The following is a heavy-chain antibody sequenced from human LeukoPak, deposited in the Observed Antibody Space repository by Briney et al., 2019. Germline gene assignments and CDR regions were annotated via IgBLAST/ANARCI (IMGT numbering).Heavy chain of an antibody. V-gene: IGHV3-21*01. J-gene: IGHJ6*03. CDR1: GFTSSSYS. CDR2: ISSSSSYI. CDR3: ARVSIAAAPYYMDV. Sequence: PGGSLRLSCAASGFTSSSYSMNWVRQAPGKGLEWVSSISSSSSYIYYADSVKGRFTISRDNAKNSLYLQMNSLRAEDTAVYYCARVSIAAAPYYMDVWGKGTTVTVSS. D-gene: IGHD6-13*01.